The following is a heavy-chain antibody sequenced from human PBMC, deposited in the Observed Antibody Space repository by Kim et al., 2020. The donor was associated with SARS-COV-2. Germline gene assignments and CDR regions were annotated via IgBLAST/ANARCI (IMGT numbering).Heavy chain of an antibody. CDR1: GGSISSYY. D-gene: IGHD3-10*01. Sequence: SETLSLTCTVSGGSISSYYWSWIRQPPGKGLEWIGYIYYSGSTNYNPSLKSRVTISVDTSKNQFSLKLSSVTAADTAVYYCARRVPSYYYGSGSYLVGAFCYYMDVWGKGTTVTVSS. CDR2: IYYSGST. J-gene: IGHJ6*03. V-gene: IGHV4-59*01. CDR3: ARRVPSYYYGSGSYLVGAFCYYMDV.